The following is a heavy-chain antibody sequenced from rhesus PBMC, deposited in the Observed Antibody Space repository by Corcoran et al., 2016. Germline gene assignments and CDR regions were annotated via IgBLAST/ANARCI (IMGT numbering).Heavy chain of an antibody. CDR3: ARVRGVRGVYYFDY. D-gene: IGHD3-9*01. V-gene: IGHV4-173*01. J-gene: IGHJ4*01. Sequence: QLQLQESGPGLVKPSETLSLTCAVSGGSISSNYWSWIRQPPGNGLEWIGRISGSGGSTDYNPSLQSRVTLSISASKNQFSLKLSSVTAADTAVYYCARVRGVRGVYYFDYWGQGVLVTFSS. CDR2: ISGSGGST. CDR1: GGSISSNY.